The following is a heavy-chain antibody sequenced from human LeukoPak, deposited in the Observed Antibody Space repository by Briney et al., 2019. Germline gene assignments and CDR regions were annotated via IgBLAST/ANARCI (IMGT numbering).Heavy chain of an antibody. Sequence: ASVKVSCKASGYTFTSYDINWVRQAPGQGLEWMGWISAYNGNTNYAQNLQGRVTMTTDTSTSTAYMELRSLRSDDTAVYYCARELMLRGVIRSWYFDLWGRGTLVTVSS. CDR1: GYTFTSYD. V-gene: IGHV1-18*01. CDR3: ARELMLRGVIRSWYFDL. D-gene: IGHD3-10*01. J-gene: IGHJ2*01. CDR2: ISAYNGNT.